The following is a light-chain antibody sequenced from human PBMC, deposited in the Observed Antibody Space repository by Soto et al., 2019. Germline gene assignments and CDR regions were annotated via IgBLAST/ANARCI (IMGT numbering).Light chain of an antibody. CDR3: QQYDGCSRT. CDR1: QSISGW. Sequence: DVQMTQSPSTLSASVGDRVTITCRASQSISGWLAWYQQRPGKAPKLMIYKASTLETGVPSRFSGSGSGTEFTLTINNLQPDDFATYYCQQYDGCSRTFGQGTKVYIK. CDR2: KAS. V-gene: IGKV1-5*03. J-gene: IGKJ1*01.